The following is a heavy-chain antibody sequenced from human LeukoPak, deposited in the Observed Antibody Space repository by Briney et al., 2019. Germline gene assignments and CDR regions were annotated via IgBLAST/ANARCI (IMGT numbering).Heavy chain of an antibody. Sequence: GGSLRLSCAASGFTFRSYEMNWVRQAPGKGLEWISYISDSGTTIYYADSVKGRFTISRDNSNNTLYLQMNSLRAEDTAVYYCAIPPTGYDFWSGYLGDAFDIWGQGTMVTVSS. CDR1: GFTFRSYE. J-gene: IGHJ3*02. V-gene: IGHV3-48*03. CDR2: ISDSGTTI. D-gene: IGHD3-3*01. CDR3: AIPPTGYDFWSGYLGDAFDI.